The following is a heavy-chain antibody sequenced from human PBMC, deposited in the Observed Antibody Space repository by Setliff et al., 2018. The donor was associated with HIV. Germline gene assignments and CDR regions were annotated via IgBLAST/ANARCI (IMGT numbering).Heavy chain of an antibody. D-gene: IGHD5-18*01. J-gene: IGHJ3*02. Sequence: SETLSLTCTVSGGSISSYYWRWIRQPAGRGLEWIRSIYTSGSTNYNPSLKSRVTMSVDTSKNQFSLKLSSVTAAATAVYYCARAAWIHLWFGALYIWGQGTMFTVSS. CDR3: ARAAWIHLWFGALYI. CDR2: IYTSGST. V-gene: IGHV4-4*07. CDR1: GGSISSYY.